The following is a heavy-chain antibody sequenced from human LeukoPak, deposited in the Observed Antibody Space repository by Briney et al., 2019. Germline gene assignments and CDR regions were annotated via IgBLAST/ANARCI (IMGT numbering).Heavy chain of an antibody. D-gene: IGHD6-19*01. J-gene: IGHJ4*02. Sequence: GGSLRLSCAASGFTFSSNWMHWVRQAPGKGLVWVSAISGSGGSTYYADSVKGRFTISRDNSKNTLYLQMNSLRAEDTAVYYCAKVKVEEAVAGWGQGTLVTVSS. CDR3: AKVKVEEAVAG. CDR2: ISGSGGST. V-gene: IGHV3-23*01. CDR1: GFTFSSNW.